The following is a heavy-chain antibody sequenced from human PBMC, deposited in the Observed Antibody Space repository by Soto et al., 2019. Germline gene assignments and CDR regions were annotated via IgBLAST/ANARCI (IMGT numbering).Heavy chain of an antibody. CDR1: GCTFSSYG. CDR2: IAYDGSNK. CDR3: AKDNCISTSCYRLYNWFDP. V-gene: IGHV3-30*18. Sequence: PGGSRRLSCVASGCTFSSYGMHWVRQAPGKGLEWVAVIAYDGSNKYYADSVKGRFTISRDNSKNTLYLQMNSLRAEDTAVYYCAKDNCISTSCYRLYNWFDPWGQGT. J-gene: IGHJ5*02. D-gene: IGHD2-2*01.